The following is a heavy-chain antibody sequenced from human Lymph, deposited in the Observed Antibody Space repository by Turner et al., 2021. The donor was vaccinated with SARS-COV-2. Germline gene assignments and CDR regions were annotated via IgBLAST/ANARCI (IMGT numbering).Heavy chain of an antibody. CDR1: GGSSSSSSSY. CDR2: LYYSGST. CDR3: ARRRQWLVHWCLDL. J-gene: IGHJ2*01. Sequence: QLQLLESGPGLVKPAEILSPTCTVSGGSSSSSSSYWGWVRQPPGKGLELIGSLYYSGSTYYNPSLKSRVTISVDTSKNQFSLKLSSVTAADTAVYYCARRRQWLVHWCLDLWGRGTLVTVSS. D-gene: IGHD6-19*01. V-gene: IGHV4-39*01.